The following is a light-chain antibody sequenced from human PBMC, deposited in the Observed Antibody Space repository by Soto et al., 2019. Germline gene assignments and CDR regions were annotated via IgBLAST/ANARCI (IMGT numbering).Light chain of an antibody. Sequence: EIVLTQSPGTLSLSPGERATLSCRASQSVSSSYLAWYQQKPGQAPRLLIYDASDRATGIPARFSGSGSGTDFTLTISSLQSEDFAVYYCQQYDNSPETFGQGTKVDIK. CDR2: DAS. V-gene: IGKV3-20*01. CDR3: QQYDNSPET. J-gene: IGKJ1*01. CDR1: QSVSSSY.